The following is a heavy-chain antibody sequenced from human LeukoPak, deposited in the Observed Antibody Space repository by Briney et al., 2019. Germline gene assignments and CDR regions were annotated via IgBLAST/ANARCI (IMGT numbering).Heavy chain of an antibody. J-gene: IGHJ4*02. CDR3: ARDQDGGKYYYESSGYSH. Sequence: PGESLRLSCAASGFTFSSYVLNWVRQAPGKGLEWVSTISSGGHIYYEDSVKGRFTISRDNAKNSLYLQMNSLRAEDTAVYYCARDQDGGKYYYESSGYSHWGQGILVTVSS. CDR2: ISSGGHI. V-gene: IGHV3-21*01. D-gene: IGHD3-22*01. CDR1: GFTFSSYV.